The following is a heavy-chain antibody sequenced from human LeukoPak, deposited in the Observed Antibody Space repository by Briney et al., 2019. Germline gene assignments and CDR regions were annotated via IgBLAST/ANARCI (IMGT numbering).Heavy chain of an antibody. J-gene: IGHJ4*02. CDR3: SGGYYDSSGEIDY. CDR1: GFTFSSYS. Sequence: AGSLRLSCAASGFTFSSYSMNWVRQAPGKGLEWVSYISSSSSTIYYADSVKGRFTISRDNAKNSLYLQMNSLRDEDTAVYYCSGGYYDSSGEIDYWGQGTLVTVSS. V-gene: IGHV3-48*02. D-gene: IGHD3-22*01. CDR2: ISSSSSTI.